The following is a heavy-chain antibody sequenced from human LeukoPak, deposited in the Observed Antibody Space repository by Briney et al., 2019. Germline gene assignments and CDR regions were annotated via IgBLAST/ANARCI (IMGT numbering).Heavy chain of an antibody. Sequence: GGSLRLSCVGSGFTFSDAWMSWVRQAPGKGLEWVGRIKSKSDGGTIDYAAPVKGRVTISRDDSRNTLYLQMNSLKTEDTAVYYCTTRRQDGWWGQGTLVTVS. V-gene: IGHV3-15*01. CDR3: TTRRQDGW. CDR2: IKSKSDGGTI. D-gene: IGHD2-15*01. CDR1: GFTFSDAW. J-gene: IGHJ4*02.